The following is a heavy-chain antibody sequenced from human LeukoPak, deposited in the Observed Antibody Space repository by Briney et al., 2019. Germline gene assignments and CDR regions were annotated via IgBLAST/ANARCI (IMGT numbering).Heavy chain of an antibody. CDR1: GFTFRNYC. Sequence: PGGSLRLSCAASGFTFRNYCLGWVRQAPGKGLEWVSAISGSGGSTYYADSVKGRFTISRDNSKNTLYLQMNSLRAEDTAVYYCAKQTVEEGWDYFDYWGQGTLVTVSS. CDR3: AKQTVEEGWDYFDY. D-gene: IGHD1-1*01. J-gene: IGHJ4*02. CDR2: ISGSGGST. V-gene: IGHV3-23*01.